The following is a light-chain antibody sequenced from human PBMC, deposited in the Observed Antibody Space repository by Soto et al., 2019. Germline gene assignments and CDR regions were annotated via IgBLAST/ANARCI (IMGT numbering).Light chain of an antibody. CDR3: QQHRSLTAT. CDR2: GAS. Sequence: EIVLTQSPGTLSLSPGERATLSCRASQSVSSSYLAWYQQKPGQAPRLLIYGASSRATGIPDRFSGSGSGTDFTLTISRLEPEDFAVYYRQQHRSLTATFGQGTKVDIK. CDR1: QSVSSSY. J-gene: IGKJ1*01. V-gene: IGKV3-20*01.